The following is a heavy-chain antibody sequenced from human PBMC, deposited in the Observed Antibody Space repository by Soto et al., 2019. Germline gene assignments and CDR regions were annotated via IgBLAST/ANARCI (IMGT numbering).Heavy chain of an antibody. CDR2: IYYSGST. CDR1: GGSISSGGCY. J-gene: IGHJ5*02. V-gene: IGHV4-31*03. CDR3: ARSLFYCSSTSCYPANWFDP. Sequence: QVQLQESGPGLVKPSQTLSLTCTVSGGSISSGGCYWSWIRQHPGKGLEWIGYIYYSGSTYYNPSLKSRVTISVDTSKNQFSLKLSSVTAADTAVYYCARSLFYCSSTSCYPANWFDPWGQGTLVTVSS. D-gene: IGHD2-2*01.